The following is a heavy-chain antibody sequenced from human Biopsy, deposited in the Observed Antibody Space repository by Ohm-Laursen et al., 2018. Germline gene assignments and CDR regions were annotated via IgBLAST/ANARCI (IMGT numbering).Heavy chain of an antibody. CDR1: GGSTSSSY. D-gene: IGHD4-17*01. V-gene: IGHV4-59*08. CDR2: ISYSGIT. Sequence: SETLSLTCTVSGGSTSSSYWTWVRQPPGKGLEWIGYISYSGITNYNASLKSRLTISIDTSKNQFSLKLTSVTAADTAVYYCARLPHGDYRYNFDYWGQGTLATVSS. J-gene: IGHJ4*02. CDR3: ARLPHGDYRYNFDY.